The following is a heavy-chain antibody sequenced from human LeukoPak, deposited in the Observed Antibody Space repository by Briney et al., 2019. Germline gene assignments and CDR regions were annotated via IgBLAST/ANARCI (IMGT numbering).Heavy chain of an antibody. V-gene: IGHV4-59*08. Sequence: SETLSLTCTVSGVSISSYYWSWIRQPPGKELEWIGYIYYSGRTYYNPSLKSRVTISVDTSKNQFSLSLSSVTAADTAVYYCARTISDSSGYYYSDYWGQGTLVTVSS. CDR2: IYYSGRT. J-gene: IGHJ4*02. CDR1: GVSISSYY. D-gene: IGHD3-22*01. CDR3: ARTISDSSGYYYSDY.